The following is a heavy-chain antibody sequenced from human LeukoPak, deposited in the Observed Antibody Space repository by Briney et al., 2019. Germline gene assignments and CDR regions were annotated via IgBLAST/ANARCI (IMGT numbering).Heavy chain of an antibody. CDR3: AKEGDFVLWEYAIPPYFLDY. V-gene: IGHV3-23*01. CDR2: ISGSGGST. CDR1: GFTFSSYA. J-gene: IGHJ4*02. D-gene: IGHD2-8*01. Sequence: GGSQRLSCAASGFTFSSYAMSWVRQAPGKGLEWVSAISGSGGSTYYADSVKGRFTISRDNSKNTLYLQMNSLRAEDTAVYYCAKEGDFVLWEYAIPPYFLDYGGQEPLLTVPS.